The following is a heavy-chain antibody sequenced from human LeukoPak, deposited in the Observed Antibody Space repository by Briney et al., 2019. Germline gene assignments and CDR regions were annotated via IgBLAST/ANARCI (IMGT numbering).Heavy chain of an antibody. D-gene: IGHD5-18*01. CDR1: GYSFTTYD. CDR3: AKNVRDTGIFDY. Sequence: ASVNVSCKASGYSFTTYDINWVRQATGQGLEWMGWMNPNSGNTGYAQRFQGRVTMTRDTSISTAYMELNSLTSEDTAVYYCAKNVRDTGIFDYWGQGTLVTVSS. CDR2: MNPNSGNT. V-gene: IGHV1-8*01. J-gene: IGHJ4*02.